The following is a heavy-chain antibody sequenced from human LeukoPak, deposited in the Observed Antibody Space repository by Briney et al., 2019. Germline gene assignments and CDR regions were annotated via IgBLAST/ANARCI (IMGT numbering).Heavy chain of an antibody. D-gene: IGHD3-10*01. Sequence: SETLSLTCAVHGDSFSGYYWSSIRQPPGKGLERVGEINHSGRTNYNPSLKSRVALSVDTPQNQFSLKLSSVPAADTAVYYSARGGRWSMVRGAGPPGSFDYWGQGTLVTVSS. CDR3: ARGGRWSMVRGAGPPGSFDY. V-gene: IGHV4-34*01. CDR1: GDSFSGYY. J-gene: IGHJ4*02. CDR2: INHSGRT.